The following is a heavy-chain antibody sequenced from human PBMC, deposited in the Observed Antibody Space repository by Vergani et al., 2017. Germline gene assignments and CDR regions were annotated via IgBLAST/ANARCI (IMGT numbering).Heavy chain of an antibody. CDR3: AKVGRSEVAGTFGAFDS. D-gene: IGHD6-19*01. CDR1: GFTFSDFS. J-gene: IGHJ3*02. CDR2: IGSSGPYI. V-gene: IGHV3-21*04. Sequence: VQLVESGGGLVKPGGSLRLSCAASGFTFSDFSMSWVRQAPGKGLEWVAFIGSSGPYINYADSVKGRFIISRDISKNTLFLHMNSLRPEDTAVYYCAKVGRSEVAGTFGAFDSWGRGTMVTVSS.